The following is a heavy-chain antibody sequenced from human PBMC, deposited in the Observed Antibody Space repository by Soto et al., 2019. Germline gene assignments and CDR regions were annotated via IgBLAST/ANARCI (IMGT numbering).Heavy chain of an antibody. J-gene: IGHJ3*02. V-gene: IGHV3-23*01. Sequence: EVQLLESGGTVVQPGGSLRLSCAASGFTFSTYGVSWVRQAPGKGLEWVSSISGSGYNTFYADSVKGRFTISRDNSNNTVHLLMNNLRADDTALYYCVKQLLSLIVVADAFDIWCQVTMVTVSS. CDR2: ISGSGYNT. CDR3: VKQLLSLIVVADAFDI. CDR1: GFTFSTYG. D-gene: IGHD3-22*01.